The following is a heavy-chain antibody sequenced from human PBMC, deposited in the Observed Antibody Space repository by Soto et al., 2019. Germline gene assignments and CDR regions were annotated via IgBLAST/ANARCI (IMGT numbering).Heavy chain of an antibody. Sequence: QVQLVQSGAEVRRPGASVRVSCKASGYIFTDYYMHWVRQAPGQGLEWMAWINPTSVATNYAPKFQGRVTLTRDTYISPAYMAVASLRSDDTAVYYCATPPRMLHEGGDYYSGMDVWGQGTSVTVSS. CDR1: GYIFTDYY. CDR3: ATPPRMLHEGGDYYSGMDV. V-gene: IGHV1-2*02. J-gene: IGHJ6*02. CDR2: INPTSVAT. D-gene: IGHD2-15*01.